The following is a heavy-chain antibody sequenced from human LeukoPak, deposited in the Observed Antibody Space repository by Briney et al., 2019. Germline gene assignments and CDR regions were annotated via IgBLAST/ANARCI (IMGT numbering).Heavy chain of an antibody. J-gene: IGHJ4*02. D-gene: IGHD1-26*01. CDR3: ARVDVGAATFFDY. V-gene: IGHV4-39*07. CDR1: GGSISSSSYY. CDR2: IYYSGST. Sequence: SETLSLTCTVSGGSISSSSYYWGWIRQPPGKGLEWIGNIYYSGSTYYNPSLKSRVTISVDTSKNQFSLKLSSVTAADTAVYYCARVDVGAATFFDYWGQGILVTVSS.